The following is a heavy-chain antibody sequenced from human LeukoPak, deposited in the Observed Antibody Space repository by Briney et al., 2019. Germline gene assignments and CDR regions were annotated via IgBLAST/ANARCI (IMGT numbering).Heavy chain of an antibody. D-gene: IGHD6-19*01. J-gene: IGHJ5*02. Sequence: GGSLRLSCVASGFTFSSYGMSWVRQAPGKGLEWVSGISGSGGTTYYADSVKGRLTIPRDNSKNMLYLQMNSLRAEDTAVYYCAKRDDSSGWFDWFDPWGQGTLVTVSS. V-gene: IGHV3-23*01. CDR2: ISGSGGTT. CDR1: GFTFSSYG. CDR3: AKRDDSSGWFDWFDP.